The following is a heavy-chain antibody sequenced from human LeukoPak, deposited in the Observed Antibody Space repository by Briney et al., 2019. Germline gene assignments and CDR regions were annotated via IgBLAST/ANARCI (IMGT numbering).Heavy chain of an antibody. CDR3: AAMTTVTMYSYFFDS. Sequence: PSETLSLTCGVSGGSLSFYYWSWIRQSPGKGLEWIAEISQNGDSNYNMSLKSRVTISVDSSTNHFSLRLTSVTAADTAIYYCAAMTTVTMYSYFFDSWGQRTLLTVSS. CDR1: GGSLSFYY. CDR2: ISQNGDS. V-gene: IGHV4-34*01. D-gene: IGHD4-17*01. J-gene: IGHJ4*02.